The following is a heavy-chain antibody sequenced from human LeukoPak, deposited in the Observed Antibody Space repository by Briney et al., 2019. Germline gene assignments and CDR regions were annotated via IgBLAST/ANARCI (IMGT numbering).Heavy chain of an antibody. V-gene: IGHV3-23*01. CDR1: GFTFSSYA. D-gene: IGHD6-13*01. CDR2: ISGNGDYT. Sequence: GGSLRLSCAASGFTFSSYAMSWVRQAPGKGLEWVSTISGNGDYTYYADSVKGRFTISRDNSKNTLYLQMNSLRADDTAVYYCARRGIAAAASFDYWGQGTLVSVSS. J-gene: IGHJ4*02. CDR3: ARRGIAAAASFDY.